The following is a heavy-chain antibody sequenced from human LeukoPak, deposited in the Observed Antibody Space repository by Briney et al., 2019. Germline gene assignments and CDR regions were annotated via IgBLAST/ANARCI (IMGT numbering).Heavy chain of an antibody. CDR3: ARDPKRWLQSNYFDY. Sequence: ASVKVSCKASGYTFTSYGINWVRQAPGQGLEWMGWISAYNGNTNYAQKLQGRVTMTRDTSTSTVYMELSSLRSEDTAVYYCARDPKRWLQSNYFDYWGQGTLVTVSS. J-gene: IGHJ4*02. D-gene: IGHD5-24*01. CDR2: ISAYNGNT. CDR1: GYTFTSYG. V-gene: IGHV1-18*01.